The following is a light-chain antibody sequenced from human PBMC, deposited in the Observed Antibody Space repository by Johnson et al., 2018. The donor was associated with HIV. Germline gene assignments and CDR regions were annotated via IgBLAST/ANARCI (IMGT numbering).Light chain of an antibody. V-gene: IGLV1-51*01. CDR3: ATWDSSLSFYV. CDR2: DNS. Sequence: QSVLTQPPSVSAAPGQKVTISCSGSSSKIGNKYVSWYQQLPGTAPKLLIYDNSKRPSGIPDRFSGSKSGTSATLVITGLQTGDEADYHCATWDSSLSFYVFGTGTKVTVL. J-gene: IGLJ1*01. CDR1: SSKIGNKY.